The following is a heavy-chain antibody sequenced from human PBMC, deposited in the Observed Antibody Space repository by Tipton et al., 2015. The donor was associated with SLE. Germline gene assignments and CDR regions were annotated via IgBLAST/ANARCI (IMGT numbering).Heavy chain of an antibody. CDR1: GGSVSSPYW. CDR2: ISHEGST. CDR3: ATVRAGCSGGSCYLDD. J-gene: IGHJ4*02. Sequence: TLSLTCTVSGGSVSSPYWWTWVRQPPGKTLEWLGEISHEGSTNYYNPSLKGRVTISLDKSKNQFSLKLSSVTAADKDVYYCATVRAGCSGGSCYLDDWGQGTLVTVSS. V-gene: IGHV4-4*02. D-gene: IGHD2-15*01.